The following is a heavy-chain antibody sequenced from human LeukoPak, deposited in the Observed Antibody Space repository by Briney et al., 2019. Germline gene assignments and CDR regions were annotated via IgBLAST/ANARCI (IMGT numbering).Heavy chain of an antibody. J-gene: IGHJ3*02. D-gene: IGHD3-22*01. CDR3: ARDRDYYDSSGGMNAFDI. V-gene: IGHV3-21*01. CDR2: IISSSSYI. Sequence: PGGSLRLSCAASGFTFSAYSMNWVRQAPGKGLEWVSSIISSSSYIYYADSVKGRFTISRDNAKNSLYLQMNSLRAEDTAVFYCARDRDYYDSSGGMNAFDIWGQRTMVTVSS. CDR1: GFTFSAYS.